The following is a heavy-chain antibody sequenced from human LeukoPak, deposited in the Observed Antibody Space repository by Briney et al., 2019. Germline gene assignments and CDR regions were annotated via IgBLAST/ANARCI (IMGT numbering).Heavy chain of an antibody. Sequence: SGTLSLTCAVSGGSISSSNWWSWVRQPPGKGLEWIGEIYHSGNTNYNPSLKSRVTMSVDKSKNQFSLKLSSVTAADTAVYSCARESDFGAFDIWGQGTMVTVSS. V-gene: IGHV4-4*02. CDR1: GGSISSSNW. D-gene: IGHD3-3*01. CDR3: ARESDFGAFDI. J-gene: IGHJ3*02. CDR2: IYHSGNT.